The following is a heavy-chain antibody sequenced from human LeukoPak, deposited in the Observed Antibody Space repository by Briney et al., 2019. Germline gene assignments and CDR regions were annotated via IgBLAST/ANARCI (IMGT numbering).Heavy chain of an antibody. Sequence: SVKVSCKASGGTFSSYAISWVRQAPGQGLEWMGRIIPIFGTANYAQKFQGRVTITTDESTSTAYMELSSLRSEDTAVYYCATNYYYDSSGYSLFAYWGQGTMVTVSS. J-gene: IGHJ3*01. D-gene: IGHD3-22*01. V-gene: IGHV1-69*05. CDR3: ATNYYYDSSGYSLFAY. CDR2: IIPIFGTA. CDR1: GGTFSSYA.